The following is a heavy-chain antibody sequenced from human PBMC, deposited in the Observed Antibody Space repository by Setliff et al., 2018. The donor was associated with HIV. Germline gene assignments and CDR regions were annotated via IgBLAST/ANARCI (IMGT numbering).Heavy chain of an antibody. CDR3: ARDLRDGFEEWFSTLDDGMDV. D-gene: IGHD3-3*01. V-gene: IGHV1-18*01. CDR1: GYTFTSYG. J-gene: IGHJ6*02. Sequence: GASVKVSCKASGYTFTSYGISWVRQAPGQGLEWMGWISAYNGNTNYAQKFRGRVTMTTDTSTSTAYMELRSLKSDDTAVYYCARDLRDGFEEWFSTLDDGMDVWGQGTTVTVSS. CDR2: ISAYNGNT.